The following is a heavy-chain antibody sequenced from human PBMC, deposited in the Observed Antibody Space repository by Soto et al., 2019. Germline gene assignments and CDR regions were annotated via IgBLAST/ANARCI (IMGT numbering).Heavy chain of an antibody. CDR2: INRAGHT. V-gene: IGHV3-23*01. Sequence: GGSLRLSCAASGFTFSNYDMSWVRQAPEKGLEWVSVINRAGHTSYADSVKGRFTISRDNSKNTLDLQMNSLRAEDTAVYYCAKGYYDSSGYSYDDYWGQGTLVTVSS. CDR1: GFTFSNYD. CDR3: AKGYYDSSGYSYDDY. D-gene: IGHD3-22*01. J-gene: IGHJ4*02.